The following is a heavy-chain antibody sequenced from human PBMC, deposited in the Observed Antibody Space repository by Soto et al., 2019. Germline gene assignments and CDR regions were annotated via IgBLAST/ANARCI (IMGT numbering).Heavy chain of an antibody. D-gene: IGHD2-15*01. CDR2: IIPIFGTA. V-gene: IGHV1-69*06. Sequence: SVKVSCKASGGTFSSYAISWVRQAPGQGLGWMGGIIPIFGTANYAQKFQGRVTITADKSTSTAYMELSSLRSEDTAVYYCARDGDMGYYYGMDVWGQGTTVTGS. CDR3: ARDGDMGYYYGMDV. CDR1: GGTFSSYA. J-gene: IGHJ6*02.